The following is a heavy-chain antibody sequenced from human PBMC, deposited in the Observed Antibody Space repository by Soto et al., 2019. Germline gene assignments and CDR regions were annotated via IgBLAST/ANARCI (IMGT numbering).Heavy chain of an antibody. CDR1: GFIFNNAW. CDR3: THQRWGAFEI. CDR2: IKSKTDGGTT. Sequence: EVQLVESGGGLVKPGGSLTLSCAASGFIFNNAWMNWVRQAPGNGLEWVGRIKSKTDGGTTDYAAPVKGRFTISRDDSKNTLYLQMNSLKTEDTAVYYCTHQRWGAFEIWGQGTMVTVSS. J-gene: IGHJ3*02. D-gene: IGHD2-2*01. V-gene: IGHV3-15*07.